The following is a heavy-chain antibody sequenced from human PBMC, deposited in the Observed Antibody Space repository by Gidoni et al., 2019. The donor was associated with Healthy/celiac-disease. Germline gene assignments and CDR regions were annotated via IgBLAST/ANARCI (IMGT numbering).Heavy chain of an antibody. D-gene: IGHD3-3*01. CDR2: ISWNSGSI. V-gene: IGHV3-9*01. CDR3: AKDRASVPLWSGYLGNWFDP. Sequence: EVQLVESGGGLVQPGRSLRLSCAASGFTFDDYAMHWVRQAPGKGLEWVSGISWNSGSIGYADSVKGRFTISRDNAKNSLYLQMNSLRAEDTALYYCAKDRASVPLWSGYLGNWFDPWGQGTLVTVSS. J-gene: IGHJ5*02. CDR1: GFTFDDYA.